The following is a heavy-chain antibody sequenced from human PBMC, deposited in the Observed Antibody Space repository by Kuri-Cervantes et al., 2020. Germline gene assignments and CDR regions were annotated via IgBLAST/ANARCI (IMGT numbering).Heavy chain of an antibody. V-gene: IGHV3-11*04. J-gene: IGHJ4*02. Sequence: GESLKISCAASGFTVTDNYMSWIRQAPGKGLEWVSYISSSGSTIYYADSVKGRFTISRDNAKNSLYLQMNSLRAEDTAVYYCAREHCSSTSCSYFDYWGQGTLVTVSS. CDR1: GFTVTDNY. CDR2: ISSSGSTI. CDR3: AREHCSSTSCSYFDY. D-gene: IGHD2-2*01.